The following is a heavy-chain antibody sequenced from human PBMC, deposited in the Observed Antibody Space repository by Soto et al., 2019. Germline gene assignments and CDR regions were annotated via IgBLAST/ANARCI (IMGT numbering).Heavy chain of an antibody. V-gene: IGHV3-23*01. Sequence: DVQLLESGGGLVQPGGSLRLSCAASGFTLNNYGMSWVRQAPGKGLEWVSAISPNGQGIYYADSVKCRFIISKDNSKNTVFLHMASLTADDTAVYYCAKDRGYPRDYFHYWGQGTLVTVSS. D-gene: IGHD6-13*01. CDR1: GFTLNNYG. CDR2: ISPNGQGI. J-gene: IGHJ4*02. CDR3: AKDRGYPRDYFHY.